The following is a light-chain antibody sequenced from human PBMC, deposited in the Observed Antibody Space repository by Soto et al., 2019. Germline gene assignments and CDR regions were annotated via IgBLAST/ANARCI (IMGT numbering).Light chain of an antibody. Sequence: DIQLTQSPSFLSASVGDRVTITCRASQGISSYLAWYQQKPGKAPKLLIYAASTLQSGVPSRFSGSGSGTEITLTLSSLQPEDFATYYCQQLNSYPPTFGPGTKVDIK. CDR2: AAS. CDR1: QGISSY. CDR3: QQLNSYPPT. V-gene: IGKV1-9*01. J-gene: IGKJ3*01.